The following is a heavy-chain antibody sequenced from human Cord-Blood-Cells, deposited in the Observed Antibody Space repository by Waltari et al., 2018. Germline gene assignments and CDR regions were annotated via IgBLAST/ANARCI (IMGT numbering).Heavy chain of an antibody. CDR3: ARGITMVRGVATNYYYMDV. CDR2: IYPGYSDT. CDR1: GYSFTSYW. Sequence: EVQLVQSGAEVKKHGEYLKISCKGSGYSFTSYWIGWVRQMPGKGLEWMGIIYPGYSDTRYSPSFQGQVTISADKSISTAYLQWSSLKASDTAMYYCARGITMVRGVATNYYYMDVWGKGTTVTVSS. J-gene: IGHJ6*03. D-gene: IGHD3-10*01. V-gene: IGHV5-51*01.